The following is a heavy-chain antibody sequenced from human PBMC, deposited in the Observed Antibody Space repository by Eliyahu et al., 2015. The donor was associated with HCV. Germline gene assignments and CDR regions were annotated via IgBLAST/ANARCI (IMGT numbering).Heavy chain of an antibody. CDR3: TTTYEFWSGLYGMDV. J-gene: IGHJ6*02. Sequence: QVQLVQSGAEVKKPGSSVKVSCKASGGXFSIIAISWVRXPPGQRLEWMGGIIPMHGAPRYAQKFQGRVTITADESTSTAYMELSSLRSEDTAVYYCTTTYEFWSGLYGMDVWGLGTTVTVSS. CDR1: GGXFSIIA. CDR2: IIPMHGAP. D-gene: IGHD3-3*01. V-gene: IGHV1-69*01.